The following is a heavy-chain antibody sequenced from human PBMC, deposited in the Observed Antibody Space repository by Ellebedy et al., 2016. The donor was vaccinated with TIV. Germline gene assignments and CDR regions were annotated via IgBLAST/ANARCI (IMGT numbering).Heavy chain of an antibody. V-gene: IGHV3-7*01. CDR1: GFTFSSYC. D-gene: IGHD1-26*01. CDR2: IKQDGGEK. Sequence: PGGSLRLSCAASGFTFSSYCMTWVRQAPGKGLEWVANIKQDGGEKYYVDSVKGRFTISRDNAKNSLYLQMNSLRVEDTAVYYCARDRIVGATSYGFWGQGALVTVSS. CDR3: ARDRIVGATSYGF. J-gene: IGHJ4*02.